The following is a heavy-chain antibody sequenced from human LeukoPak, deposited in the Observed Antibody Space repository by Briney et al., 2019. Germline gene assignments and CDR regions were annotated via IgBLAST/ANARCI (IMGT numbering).Heavy chain of an antibody. CDR2: ISWNSGSI. Sequence: PGGSLRLSCAASGFTSDDYAMHWVRQAPGKGLEWVSGISWNSGSIGYADSVKGRFTISRDNAKNSLYLQMNSLRAEDTALYYCAKTVITMIVVVINPTGPTPFDIWGQGTMVTVSS. D-gene: IGHD3-22*01. V-gene: IGHV3-9*02. J-gene: IGHJ3*02. CDR3: AKTVITMIVVVINPTGPTPFDI. CDR1: GFTSDDYA.